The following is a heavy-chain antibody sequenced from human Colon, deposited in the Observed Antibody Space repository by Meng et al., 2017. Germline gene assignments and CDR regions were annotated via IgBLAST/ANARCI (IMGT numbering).Heavy chain of an antibody. CDR2: GST. Sequence: VQAQGSGPGLVRPSETLALTCPVSGASGSDTNYGWSLIRQPPGKGLEWIGYGSTNHNPSLKSRVTISVDTSKNQFSLTLNSVTAADTAVYYCARDNWGSLDYWGQGTLVTVSS. J-gene: IGHJ4*02. CDR1: GASGSDTNYG. V-gene: IGHV4-61*01. D-gene: IGHD7-27*01. CDR3: ARDNWGSLDY.